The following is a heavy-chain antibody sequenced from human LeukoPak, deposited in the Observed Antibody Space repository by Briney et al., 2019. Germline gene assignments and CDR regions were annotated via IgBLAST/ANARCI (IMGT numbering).Heavy chain of an antibody. V-gene: IGHV3-64*01. Sequence: GGSLRLSCAASGFTFSSYAMHWVRQAPGKGLEYVSAISSNGGSTYYANSVKGRFTISRDNSKNTLYLQMNSLRAEDTAVYYCAKKVDYGDYEGWFDPWGQGTLVTVSS. CDR3: AKKVDYGDYEGWFDP. D-gene: IGHD4-17*01. CDR2: ISSNGGST. J-gene: IGHJ5*02. CDR1: GFTFSSYA.